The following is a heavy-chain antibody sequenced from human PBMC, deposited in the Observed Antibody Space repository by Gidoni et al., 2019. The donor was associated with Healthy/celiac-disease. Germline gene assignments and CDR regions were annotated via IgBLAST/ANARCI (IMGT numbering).Heavy chain of an antibody. D-gene: IGHD3-3*01. CDR1: GYTFPGHY. V-gene: IGHV1-2*02. J-gene: IGHJ5*02. Sequence: VQLVRSGAEVQKPGASVKVSCTASGYTFPGHYRHWVRQAPGQGLEGMGGINPNSGGTNYAQKFQGRVTMTSDTSISTAYMELSRLRSDDTAVYYCARVGYDFFAGNNWFDPWGQGTLVTVSS. CDR2: INPNSGGT. CDR3: ARVGYDFFAGNNWFDP.